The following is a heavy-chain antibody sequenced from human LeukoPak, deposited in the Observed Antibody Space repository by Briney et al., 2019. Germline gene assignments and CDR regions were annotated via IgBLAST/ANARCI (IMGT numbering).Heavy chain of an antibody. CDR1: GDSISSSNW. Sequence: RASETLSLTCAVSGDSISSSNWWTWVRQPPGKGLEWIGEIYHSGSTNYNPSLKSRVTISVDKSNNQFSLKLTSVTAADTAVYYCARQSGYSNGFDYWGQGSLVTVS. CDR2: IYHSGST. D-gene: IGHD5-18*01. J-gene: IGHJ4*02. V-gene: IGHV4-4*02. CDR3: ARQSGYSNGFDY.